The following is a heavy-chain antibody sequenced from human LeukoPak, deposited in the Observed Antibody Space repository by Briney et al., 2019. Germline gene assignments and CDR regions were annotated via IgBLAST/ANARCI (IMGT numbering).Heavy chain of an antibody. CDR3: AKGAMDV. J-gene: IGHJ6*04. CDR1: GYTFTSYG. Sequence: ASVKVSCKASGYTFTSYGISWVRQAPGKGLEWMGGFDPEDGETIYAQKFQGRVTMTEDTSTDTAYMELSSLRSEDTAVYYCAKGAMDVWGKGTTVIVSS. V-gene: IGHV1-24*01. CDR2: FDPEDGET.